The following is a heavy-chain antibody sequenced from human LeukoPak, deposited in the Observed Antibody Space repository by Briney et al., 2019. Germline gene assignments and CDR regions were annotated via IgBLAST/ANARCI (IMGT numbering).Heavy chain of an antibody. D-gene: IGHD4/OR15-4a*01. Sequence: KPSETLSLTCTVSGGSISSGGYYWRWIRQPPGKGLEWIGYIYHSGSTYYNPSLKSRVTISVDRSKNQFSLKLSSVTAADTAVYYCARDRIGYDSNVDYWGQGTLVTVSS. V-gene: IGHV4-30-2*01. J-gene: IGHJ4*02. CDR1: GGSISSGGYY. CDR3: ARDRIGYDSNVDY. CDR2: IYHSGST.